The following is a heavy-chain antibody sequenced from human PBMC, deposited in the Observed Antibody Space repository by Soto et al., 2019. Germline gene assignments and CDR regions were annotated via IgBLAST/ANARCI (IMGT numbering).Heavy chain of an antibody. Sequence: SETLSLTCTVSGGSISSSSYYWGWIRQPPGKGLEWIGSIYYSGSTYYNPSLKSRVTISVDTSKNQFSLKLSSVTAADTAVYYCARLSSWFDPWGQGTLVTVSS. CDR3: ARLSSWFDP. CDR1: GGSISSSSYY. CDR2: IYYSGST. V-gene: IGHV4-39*01. D-gene: IGHD2-2*01. J-gene: IGHJ5*02.